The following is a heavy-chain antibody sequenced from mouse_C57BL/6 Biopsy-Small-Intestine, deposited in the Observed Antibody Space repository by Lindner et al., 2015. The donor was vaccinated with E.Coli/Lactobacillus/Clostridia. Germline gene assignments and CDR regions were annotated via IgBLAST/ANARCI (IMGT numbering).Heavy chain of an antibody. CDR3: AREGVYYGGSSWFAY. CDR2: IYPGDGDT. D-gene: IGHD1-1*01. V-gene: IGHV1-80*01. Sequence: VQLQESGAELVKPGASVKISCKVSGYAFSSYWMNWVKQRPGKGLEWIGQIYPGDGDTNYNGKFKGKATLAADKSSSTAYMHLSSLTSEDSAVYFCAREGVYYGGSSWFAYWGQGTLVTVSA. CDR1: GYAFSSYW. J-gene: IGHJ3*01.